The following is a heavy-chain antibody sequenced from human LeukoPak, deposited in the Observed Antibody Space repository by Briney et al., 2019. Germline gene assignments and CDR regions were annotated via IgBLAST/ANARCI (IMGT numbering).Heavy chain of an antibody. V-gene: IGHV3-21*01. CDR2: ISSSSSYI. CDR3: ARDRTGYSSGGGGY. D-gene: IGHD6-19*01. CDR1: GFTFSSYS. Sequence: PGGSLRLSCAASGFTFSSYSMNWVRQAPGKGLEWVSSISSSSSYIYYADSVKGRSTISRDNAKNSLYLQMNSLRAEDTAVYYCARDRTGYSSGGGGYWGQGTLVTVSS. J-gene: IGHJ4*02.